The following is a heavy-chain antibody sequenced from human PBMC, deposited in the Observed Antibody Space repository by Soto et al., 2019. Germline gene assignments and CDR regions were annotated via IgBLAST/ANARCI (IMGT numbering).Heavy chain of an antibody. D-gene: IGHD3-22*01. CDR2: IYSGGST. V-gene: IGHV3-66*01. CDR1: GFTVSNNY. Sequence: PGGSLRLSCAASGFTVSNNYMSWVRQAPGKGLEWVSVIYSGGSTYYADSVKGRFTISRDNSKNTLYLQMNSLRAEDTAVYYCARDLNYDSSTFHWGQGTLVTVSS. J-gene: IGHJ1*01. CDR3: ARDLNYDSSTFH.